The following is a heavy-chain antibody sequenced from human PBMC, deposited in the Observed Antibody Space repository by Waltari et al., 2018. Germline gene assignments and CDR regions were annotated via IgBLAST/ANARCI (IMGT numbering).Heavy chain of an antibody. Sequence: QVQLQESGPGLVKPSETLSLTCAVSGYSISSGYYWGWIRQPPGKGLEWIGSIYHSGRTYYIPSLKSRVTISVDTSKNQFSLKLSSVTAADTAVYYCARGFFYGSGSYYFDYWGQGTLVTVSS. CDR2: IYHSGRT. J-gene: IGHJ4*02. CDR3: ARGFFYGSGSYYFDY. D-gene: IGHD3-10*01. V-gene: IGHV4-38-2*01. CDR1: GYSISSGYY.